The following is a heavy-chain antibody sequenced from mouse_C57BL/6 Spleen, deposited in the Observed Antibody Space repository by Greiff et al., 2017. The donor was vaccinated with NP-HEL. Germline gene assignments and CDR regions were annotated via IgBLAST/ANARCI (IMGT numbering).Heavy chain of an antibody. Sequence: QVQLQQPGAELVRPGSSVKLSCKASGYTFTSYWMHWVKQRPIQGLEWIGNIDPSDSETHYNQKFKDKATLTVDKSSSTAYMQLSSLTSEDSAVYYGARSPYGSSYEYFDVWGTGTTVTVSS. V-gene: IGHV1-52*01. D-gene: IGHD1-1*01. J-gene: IGHJ1*03. CDR3: ARSPYGSSYEYFDV. CDR2: IDPSDSET. CDR1: GYTFTSYW.